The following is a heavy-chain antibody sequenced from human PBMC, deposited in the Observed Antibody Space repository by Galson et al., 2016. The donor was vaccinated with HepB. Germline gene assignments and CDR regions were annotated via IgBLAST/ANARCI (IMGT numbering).Heavy chain of an antibody. CDR1: GFTFSTYA. CDR3: ARGPGNYNRGREHYYGMDV. CDR2: INGNGGST. Sequence: LRLSCAASGFTFSTYAMDWVRQAPGKGPEWVSAINGNGGSTYYTDSVKGRFTISRDNSKNTLYLQMNSLRAEDTAVYFCARGPGNYNRGREHYYGMDVWGQGTTVTVSS. V-gene: IGHV3-23*01. D-gene: IGHD3-10*01. J-gene: IGHJ6*02.